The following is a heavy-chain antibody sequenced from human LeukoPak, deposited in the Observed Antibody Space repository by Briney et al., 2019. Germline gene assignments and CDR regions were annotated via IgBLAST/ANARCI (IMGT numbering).Heavy chain of an antibody. J-gene: IGHJ3*02. V-gene: IGHV1-46*01. CDR1: GYIFTSYY. CDR3: ATVARGTSDAFDI. Sequence: PRASVKVSYKASGYIFTSYYMHWVRQAPGQGLEWMGIINPSGGSTSYAQKFQGRVTMTRDMSTNTVYMELSSLRSEDTAVYYCATVARGTSDAFDIWGQGTMVTVSS. D-gene: IGHD1-26*01. CDR2: INPSGGST.